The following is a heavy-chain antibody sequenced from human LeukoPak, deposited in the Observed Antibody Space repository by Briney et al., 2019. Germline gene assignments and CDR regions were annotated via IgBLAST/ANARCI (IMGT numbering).Heavy chain of an antibody. CDR2: ISIDGRSK. CDR3: VKDQEYSYDY. V-gene: IGHV3-64D*06. J-gene: IGHJ4*02. D-gene: IGHD5-18*01. CDR1: GFTFTDYA. Sequence: GGSLRLSCSASGFTFTDYAMHWVRQAAGKGLEYVSTISIDGRSKYYADSVKGRFTISRDNPKNTLSLQMSSLRTDDTAIYYCVKDQEYSYDYWGQGTLVTVSS.